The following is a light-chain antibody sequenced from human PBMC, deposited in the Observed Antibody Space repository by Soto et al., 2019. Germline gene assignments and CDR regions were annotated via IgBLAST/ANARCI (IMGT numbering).Light chain of an antibody. J-gene: IGKJ1*01. Sequence: EIVLTQSPATLSVSPGERATLSCRASQSVSSNLAWYQQQPGQAPRLLIYTTSNRATGIPARFSGSGSGTEFSLSISSLQSEDFAVYHCQQYNNGPSLTFGQGTKVEIK. CDR2: TTS. CDR1: QSVSSN. CDR3: QQYNNGPSLT. V-gene: IGKV3-15*01.